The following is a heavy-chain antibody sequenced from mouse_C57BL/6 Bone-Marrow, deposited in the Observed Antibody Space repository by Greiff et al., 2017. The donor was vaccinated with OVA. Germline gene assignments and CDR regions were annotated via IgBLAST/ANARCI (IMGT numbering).Heavy chain of an antibody. CDR3: ARYRAAQSAMDY. J-gene: IGHJ4*01. CDR1: GFTFTDYY. D-gene: IGHD3-2*02. Sequence: EVQLVESGGGLVQPGGSLSLSCAASGFTFTDYYMSWVRQPPGKALEWLGFIRNKANGYTTEYSASVTGRFTISRDNSQSILYLQMNALRAEDSATYYCARYRAAQSAMDYWGQGTSVTVSS. CDR2: IRNKANGYTT. V-gene: IGHV7-3*01.